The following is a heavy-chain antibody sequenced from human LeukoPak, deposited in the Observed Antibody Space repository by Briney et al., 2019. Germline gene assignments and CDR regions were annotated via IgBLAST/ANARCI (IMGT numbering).Heavy chain of an antibody. CDR3: AKGPIFRFDY. V-gene: IGHV3-23*01. D-gene: IGHD3-9*01. CDR1: GFTFSSYA. J-gene: IGHJ4*02. CDR2: ISGIGDNT. Sequence: GGSLRLSCAASGFTFSSYAMGWVRQAPGKGLEWVSGISGIGDNTYYANSVKGWFTISRDNSKTTLYLQMNGLRAEDTAVYYCAKGPIFRFDYWGQGTLVTVSS.